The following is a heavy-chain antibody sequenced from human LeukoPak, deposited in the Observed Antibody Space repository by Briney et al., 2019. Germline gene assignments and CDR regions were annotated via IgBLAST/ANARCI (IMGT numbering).Heavy chain of an antibody. Sequence: GGSLRLSCAASGFTFSDYEMNWLRQAPGTGPEWVSYVNRSGNSMLYADSVKGRFSISRDNAKNSLYLQMNSLRAEDTAVYYCARVRGYDILTGYYNDAFDIWGQGTMVTVSS. V-gene: IGHV3-48*03. D-gene: IGHD3-9*01. CDR3: ARVRGYDILTGYYNDAFDI. CDR2: VNRSGNSM. J-gene: IGHJ3*02. CDR1: GFTFSDYE.